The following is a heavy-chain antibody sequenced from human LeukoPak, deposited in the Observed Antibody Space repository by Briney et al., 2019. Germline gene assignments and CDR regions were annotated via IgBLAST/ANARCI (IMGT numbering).Heavy chain of an antibody. CDR2: IKQDGSEK. D-gene: IGHD3-10*01. Sequence: SGGSLRLSCAASGFTFSSYWMSWVRQAPGKGLEWVANIKQDGSEKYYVDSVKGRFTISRDNAKNSLYLQMNSLRAEDTAVYYCARDSMVRGVTNWFDPGGKGTLVTVSS. J-gene: IGHJ5*02. CDR1: GFTFSSYW. V-gene: IGHV3-7*01. CDR3: ARDSMVRGVTNWFDP.